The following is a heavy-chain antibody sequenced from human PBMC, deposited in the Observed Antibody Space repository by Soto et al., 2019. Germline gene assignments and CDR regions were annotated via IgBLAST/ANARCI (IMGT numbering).Heavy chain of an antibody. V-gene: IGHV4-39*01. CDR2: INYSGNT. J-gene: IGHJ5*02. Sequence: SETLSLTCTVSGGSLSSNPYYWGWIRRPPGKGLEFIGSINYSGNTYYSPSLKSRVTLSVDTSKNQFSLKVTSVTATDTGLYYCSRRAPEGFDPWGQGTLVTVSS. CDR1: GGSLSSNPYY. CDR3: SRRAPEGFDP.